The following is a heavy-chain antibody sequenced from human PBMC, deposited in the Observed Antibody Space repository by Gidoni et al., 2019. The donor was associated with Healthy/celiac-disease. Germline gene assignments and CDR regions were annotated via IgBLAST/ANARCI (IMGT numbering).Heavy chain of an antibody. J-gene: IGHJ4*02. D-gene: IGHD4-17*01. Sequence: QVQLQESGPGLVKPSQTLSLTCTVSGGSISSGGYYWSWIRQHPGKGLEWIGYIYYSGGTYYNPSLKSRVTISVDTSKNQFSLKLSSVTAADTAVYYCARDRAVTLPTRYFDYWGQGTLVTVSS. V-gene: IGHV4-31*03. CDR1: GGSISSGGYY. CDR3: ARDRAVTLPTRYFDY. CDR2: IYYSGGT.